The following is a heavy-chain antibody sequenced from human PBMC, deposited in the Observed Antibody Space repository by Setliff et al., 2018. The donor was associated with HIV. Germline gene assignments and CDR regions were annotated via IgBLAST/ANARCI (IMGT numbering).Heavy chain of an antibody. D-gene: IGHD6-19*01. CDR2: IYYSGST. V-gene: IGHV4-39*01. CDR3: ASVSYSSGPDL. J-gene: IGHJ2*01. CDR1: GGSISSSSYY. Sequence: SETLSLTCTVSGGSISSSSYYWGWIRQPPGKGLEWIGSIYYSGSTYYNPSLKSRVTISVDTSKNQFSLKLSSVTAADTAVYYCASVSYSSGPDLWGRGTLVTVPQ.